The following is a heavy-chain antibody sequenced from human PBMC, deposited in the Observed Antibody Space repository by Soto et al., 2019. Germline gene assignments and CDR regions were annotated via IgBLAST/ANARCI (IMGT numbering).Heavy chain of an antibody. CDR2: LSGSGVST. CDR1: GFTFSNYA. V-gene: IGHV3-23*01. Sequence: TVGSLRLSCAASGFTFSNYAMTWVRQAPGKGLEWVSALSGSGVSTYYADSVTGRFTISRDNSKNTVYLQMNSLRAEDTAVYYCAKIESRFYYDSSGYYPFDYWGQGTLVPVSS. D-gene: IGHD3-22*01. J-gene: IGHJ4*02. CDR3: AKIESRFYYDSSGYYPFDY.